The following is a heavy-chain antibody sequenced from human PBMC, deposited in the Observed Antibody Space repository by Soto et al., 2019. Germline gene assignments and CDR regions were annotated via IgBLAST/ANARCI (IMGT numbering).Heavy chain of an antibody. J-gene: IGHJ4*02. CDR3: TRWDGRCSGGSCFFDS. D-gene: IGHD2-15*01. CDR1: GFSLTRYW. Sequence: GGSLRLSCIASGFSLTRYWMSWVRQTPGKGLEWVAKISEDGTKRDYMESVEGRFTISRDNAKNSLSLQMNSLRADDTAVYYCTRWDGRCSGGSCFFDSWGQGTLVTVSS. V-gene: IGHV3-7*01. CDR2: ISEDGTKR.